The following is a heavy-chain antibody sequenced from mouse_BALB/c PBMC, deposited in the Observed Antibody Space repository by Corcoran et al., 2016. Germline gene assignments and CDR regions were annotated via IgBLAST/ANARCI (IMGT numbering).Heavy chain of an antibody. V-gene: IGHV14-3*02. CDR2: IDPANGNT. Sequence: EVQLQQSGAELVKPGASVKLSCTASGFNIKDTYMHWVKQRPEQGLEWIGRIDPANGNTKYDPKFQGKATITADTSSNTAYLQLSLTSEDTAVYYCASIGNYDAYWGQGTLVTVSA. CDR3: ASIGNYDAY. J-gene: IGHJ3*01. D-gene: IGHD2-1*01. CDR1: GFNIKDTY.